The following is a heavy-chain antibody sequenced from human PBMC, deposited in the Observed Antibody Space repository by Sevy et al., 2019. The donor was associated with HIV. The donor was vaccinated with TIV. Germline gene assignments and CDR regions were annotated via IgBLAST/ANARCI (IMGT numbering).Heavy chain of an antibody. CDR3: ARDSARVIVPTAGFDS. CDR1: GFTFRSFS. V-gene: IGHV3-33*03. Sequence: GGSLRLSCSASGFTFRSFSMHWVRQAPGKGLEWVAAIWYDGRTKQYADSVKGRFTISRDNTKNMWSLEINSLRAEDTVLYFCARDSARVIVPTAGFDSWGQGTVVTVSS. CDR2: IWYDGRTK. D-gene: IGHD1-1*01. J-gene: IGHJ5*01.